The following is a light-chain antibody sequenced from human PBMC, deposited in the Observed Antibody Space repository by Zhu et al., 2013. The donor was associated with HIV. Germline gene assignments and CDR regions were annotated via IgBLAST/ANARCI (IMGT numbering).Light chain of an antibody. CDR3: MQALQTPRT. CDR2: LGS. CDR1: QSLLHSNGYTY. V-gene: IGKV2-28*01. Sequence: DTVMTQSPLSLPVTPGEPASISCRSSQSLLHSNGYTYLDWYLQKPGQSPQLLIYLGSNRASGVPDRFSGSGSGTDFTLKISRVEAADVGVYYCMQALQTPRTFGQGTKLEIK. J-gene: IGKJ2*01.